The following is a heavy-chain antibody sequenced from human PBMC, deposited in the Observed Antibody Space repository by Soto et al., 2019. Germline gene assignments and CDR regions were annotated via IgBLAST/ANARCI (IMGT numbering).Heavy chain of an antibody. CDR1: GDSISSRSYY. Sequence: SETLSLTCTVTGDSISSRSYYWGWIRQPPGKGLEWIGSIYYSGSTYNNPSLRSRVSMSIDTSKDQFSLKLKSVTAADTALYFCARQRTSVVTQAYFDVWGTGSRGTVSS. V-gene: IGHV4-39*01. CDR2: IYYSGST. D-gene: IGHD2-21*02. CDR3: ARQRTSVVTQAYFDV. J-gene: IGHJ4*02.